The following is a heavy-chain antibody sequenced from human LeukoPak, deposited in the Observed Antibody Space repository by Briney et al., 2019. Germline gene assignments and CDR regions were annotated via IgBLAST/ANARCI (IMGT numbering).Heavy chain of an antibody. J-gene: IGHJ4*02. V-gene: IGHV3-53*01. CDR3: ARDGGYHDSSGYYHSYYFDY. Sequence: GGSLRLSCAASGLTGSHNYVSWVRQAPGKGLEWVSAIHTSGDTCYADSVKGRFTISRDNSKNTVYLQLNSLRAEDTAVYYCARDGGYHDSSGYYHSYYFDYWGQGTLVTVSS. D-gene: IGHD3-22*01. CDR1: GLTGSHNY. CDR2: IHTSGDT.